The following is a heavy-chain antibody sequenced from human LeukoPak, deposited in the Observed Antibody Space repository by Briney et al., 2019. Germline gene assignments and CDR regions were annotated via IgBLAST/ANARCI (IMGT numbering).Heavy chain of an antibody. CDR2: IGTIITTT. J-gene: IGHJ4*02. V-gene: IGHV3-48*03. CDR1: GFTFRTYE. CDR3: ARGSTQYSSGWYGLDY. D-gene: IGHD6-19*01. Sequence: GGSLRLSCAASGFTFRTYEMNWVRQAPGKGLEWVSYIGTIITTTYYADSVKGRFTVSRDDAKSSLYLQMSSLRAEDTAVYYCARGSTQYSSGWYGLDYWGQGTLVTVSS.